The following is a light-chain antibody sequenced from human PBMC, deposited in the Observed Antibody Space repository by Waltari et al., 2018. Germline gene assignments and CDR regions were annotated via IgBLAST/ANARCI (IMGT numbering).Light chain of an antibody. V-gene: IGKV1-5*03. J-gene: IGKJ2*01. Sequence: DIQMTQSPSALSASVGDRVTITCRASQSISNWLAWYQQKPGKVPKLLIYKASSLQSGVPLRFSGSGSGTEFTLTISSLEPEDFAVYYCQQRSNWPPYTFGQGTKLEIK. CDR1: QSISNW. CDR3: QQRSNWPPYT. CDR2: KAS.